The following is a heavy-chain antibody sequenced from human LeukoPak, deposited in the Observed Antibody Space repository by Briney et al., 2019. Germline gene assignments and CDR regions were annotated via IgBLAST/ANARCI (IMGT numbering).Heavy chain of an antibody. CDR2: IRSKAYGGTT. CDR3: TRARWTFDY. D-gene: IGHD4-23*01. Sequence: GRSLRLSCTASGFTFGDYAMSWVRQAPGKGLEWVGFIRSKAYGGTTEYAASVKGRFTISRDDSKSIAYLQMNSLKTEDTAVYYCTRARWTFDYWGQGTLVTVSS. CDR1: GFTFGDYA. V-gene: IGHV3-49*04. J-gene: IGHJ4*02.